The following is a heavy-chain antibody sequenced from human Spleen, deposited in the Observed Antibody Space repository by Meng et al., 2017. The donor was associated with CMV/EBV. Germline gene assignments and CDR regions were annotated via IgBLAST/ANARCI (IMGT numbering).Heavy chain of an antibody. V-gene: IGHV1-18*01. CDR1: GYKFDIYG. D-gene: IGHD4-17*01. Sequence: KGSGYKFDIYGISWVQQAPGQGLEWVGWVGAENGDTNYGQKFQGRVTVTADTFTNTAYMEMRSLRSDDSAMYYCARAGAAVTTNFDFWGQGTLVTVSS. CDR2: VGAENGDT. CDR3: ARAGAAVTTNFDF. J-gene: IGHJ4*02.